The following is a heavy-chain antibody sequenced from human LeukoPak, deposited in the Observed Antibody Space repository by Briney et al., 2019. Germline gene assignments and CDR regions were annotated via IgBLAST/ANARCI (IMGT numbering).Heavy chain of an antibody. CDR2: IYHSGST. J-gene: IGHJ4*02. V-gene: IGHV4-38-2*02. CDR1: GYSISSGYY. D-gene: IGHD6-25*01. CDR3: ARPLDSSAYTD. Sequence: SSETLSLTCTVSGYSISSGYYWGWIRQPPGKGLEWIGSIYHSGSTDYNPSLKSRVTISVDTSKNQFSLKLSSVTAADTAVYYCARPLDSSAYTDWGQGTLVTVSS.